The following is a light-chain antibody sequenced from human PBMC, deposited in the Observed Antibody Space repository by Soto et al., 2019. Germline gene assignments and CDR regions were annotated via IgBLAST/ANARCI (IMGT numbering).Light chain of an antibody. V-gene: IGKV1-5*03. CDR1: QSISSW. CDR3: QQYNFYSRT. J-gene: IGKJ1*01. CDR2: KAS. Sequence: DIQMTQSPSTLSASVGDTVTITCRASQSISSWLAWYQQKPGEAPKLLIYKASSLQIGVPSRFSGIGSGTEFTLTISSLQPDDFATYYCQQYNFYSRTFGQGTKVEIK.